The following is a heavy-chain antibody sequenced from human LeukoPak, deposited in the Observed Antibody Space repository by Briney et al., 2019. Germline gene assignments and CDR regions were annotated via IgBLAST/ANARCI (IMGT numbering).Heavy chain of an antibody. CDR1: GFTFRNYA. CDR2: ISSNGGIT. D-gene: IGHD3-22*01. V-gene: IGHV3-64*01. CDR3: ARGLDRPDYYDSSGYTAEYFQH. Sequence: GGSLRLSCAASGFTFRNYAMHWVRQAPGKGLEYVSAISSNGGITYYANPVKGRFTISRDNSKNTLYLQMGSLRAEDMAVYYCARGLDRPDYYDSSGYTAEYFQHWGQGTLVTVSS. J-gene: IGHJ1*01.